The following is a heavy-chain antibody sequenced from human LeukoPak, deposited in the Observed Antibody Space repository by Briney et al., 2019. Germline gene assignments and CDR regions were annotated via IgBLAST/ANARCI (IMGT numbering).Heavy chain of an antibody. CDR2: ISGSGIST. Sequence: PGGSLRLSCAASGFTFSGYAMSWVRQAPGKGLEWVSAISGSGISTYYADSAKGLFTISRDNSKNTLYLQMNSLRAEDTALYYCAKGSMTYGFDYWGQGTLVTVSS. CDR1: GFTFSGYA. D-gene: IGHD2-21*02. CDR3: AKGSMTYGFDY. J-gene: IGHJ4*02. V-gene: IGHV3-23*01.